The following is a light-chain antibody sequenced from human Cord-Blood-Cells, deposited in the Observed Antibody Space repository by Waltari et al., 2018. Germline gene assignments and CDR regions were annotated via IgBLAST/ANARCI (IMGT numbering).Light chain of an antibody. CDR3: SSYTSSSTLVV. CDR2: EVS. J-gene: IGLJ2*01. CDR1: SSDVGGYNY. Sequence: QSALTQPASVSGSPGQSITISCTGTSSDVGGYNYVSWYQQHPGKAPKLMIYEVSNRPAGVANGFSGPKSGNTAALTIAGLQAEDEADYYCSSYTSSSTLVVFGGGTKLTVL. V-gene: IGLV2-14*01.